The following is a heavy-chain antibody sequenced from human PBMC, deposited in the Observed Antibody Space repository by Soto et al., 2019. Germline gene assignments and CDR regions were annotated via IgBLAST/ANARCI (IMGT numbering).Heavy chain of an antibody. CDR3: ARGTGGYSSSSSYRYYYYYMDV. D-gene: IGHD6-6*01. CDR1: GFTFSAYY. V-gene: IGHV1-8*02. Sequence: ASVKVSCKASGFTFSAYYIYWVRQAPGQGLEWMGWMNPNSGNTGYAQKFQGRVTMTRNTSISTAYMELSSLRSEDAAVYYCARGTGGYSSSSSYRYYYYYMDVWGKGTTVTVSS. CDR2: MNPNSGNT. J-gene: IGHJ6*03.